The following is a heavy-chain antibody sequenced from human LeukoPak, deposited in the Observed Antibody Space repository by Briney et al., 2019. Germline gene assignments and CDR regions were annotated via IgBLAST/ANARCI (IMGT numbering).Heavy chain of an antibody. CDR1: GFSFSSSA. J-gene: IGHJ6*02. CDR3: ASQKANFYDSSGDV. Sequence: PGGSLRLSCAASGFSFSSSAMSWVRQAPGKGLEWVSAISGSGGNTYYAGSVKGRSTIFRDNSKNMLYLQMNSLRAEDTALYYCASQKANFYDSSGDVWGQGTTVTVSS. CDR2: ISGSGGNT. V-gene: IGHV3-23*01. D-gene: IGHD3-22*01.